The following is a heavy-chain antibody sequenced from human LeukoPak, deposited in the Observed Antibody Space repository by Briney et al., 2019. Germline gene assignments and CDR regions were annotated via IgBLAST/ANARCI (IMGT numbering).Heavy chain of an antibody. CDR2: IYPGDSDT. J-gene: IGHJ6*03. V-gene: IGHV5-51*01. CDR3: ARQYSSSSPDMDV. D-gene: IGHD6-6*01. CDR1: GYSFSSHW. Sequence: GESLKISCKGSGYSFSSHWIGWVRQMPGKGLEWMGIIYPGDSDTRYSPFFQGQVTISADKSISTAYLQWSSLKASDTAMYYCARQYSSSSPDMDVWGKGTTVTVSS.